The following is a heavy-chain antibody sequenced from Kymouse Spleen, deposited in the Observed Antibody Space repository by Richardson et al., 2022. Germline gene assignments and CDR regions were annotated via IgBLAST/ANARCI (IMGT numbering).Heavy chain of an antibody. V-gene: IGHV3-33*01. CDR1: GFTFSSYG. CDR3: ARNDILTGYYKAYYYYGMDV. CDR2: IWYDGSNK. J-gene: IGHJ6*02. Sequence: QVQLVESGGGVVQPGRSLRLSCAASGFTFSSYGMHWVRQAPGKGLEWVAVIWYDGSNKYYADSVKGRFTISRDNSKNTLYLQMNSLRAEDTAVYYCARNDILTGYYKAYYYYGMDVWGQGTTVTVSS. D-gene: IGHD3-9*01.